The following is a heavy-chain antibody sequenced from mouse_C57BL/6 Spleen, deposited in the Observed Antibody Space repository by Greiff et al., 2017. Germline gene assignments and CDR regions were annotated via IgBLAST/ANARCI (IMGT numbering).Heavy chain of an antibody. Sequence: QVQLQQPGAELVKPGASVKMSCKASGYTFTGYWITWVKQRPGQGLEWIGDIYPGSGSTNYNEKFKSKATLTVDTSSSTAYMQLSSLTSADSAVYYCAREGGLPRYFDVWGTGTTVTVSS. CDR1: GYTFTGYW. CDR2: IYPGSGST. V-gene: IGHV1-55*01. J-gene: IGHJ1*03. D-gene: IGHD2-4*01. CDR3: AREGGLPRYFDV.